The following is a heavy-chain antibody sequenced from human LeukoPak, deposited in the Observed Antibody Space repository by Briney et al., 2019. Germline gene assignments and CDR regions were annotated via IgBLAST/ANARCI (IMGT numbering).Heavy chain of an antibody. CDR2: IYYSGST. CDR1: GGSISSGGYY. Sequence: SETLSLTCTVSGGSISSGGYYWSWIRQHPGKGLEWIGYIYYSGSTYYNPSLKSRVAISVDTSKNQFSLKLSSVTAADTAVYYCASGERYCSSTSCYALDYWGQGTLVTVSS. D-gene: IGHD2-2*01. CDR3: ASGERYCSSTSCYALDY. V-gene: IGHV4-31*03. J-gene: IGHJ4*02.